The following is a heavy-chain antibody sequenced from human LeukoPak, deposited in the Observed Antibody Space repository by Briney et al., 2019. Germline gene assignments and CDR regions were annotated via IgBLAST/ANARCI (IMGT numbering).Heavy chain of an antibody. CDR3: ARDGVTSSVVY. CDR1: GFTFRDYA. Sequence: GGSLRLSCAASGFTFRDYAMHWVRQAPGKGLEWVAVISFDGSDKYYADSVRGRFTISRDNSRDTLDLQVNTLTAEDTAVYYCARDGVTSSVVYWGQGTLVTVSS. CDR2: ISFDGSDK. V-gene: IGHV3-30*04. D-gene: IGHD2-21*02. J-gene: IGHJ4*02.